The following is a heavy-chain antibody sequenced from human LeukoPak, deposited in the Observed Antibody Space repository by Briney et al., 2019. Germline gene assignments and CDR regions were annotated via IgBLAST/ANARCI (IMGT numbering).Heavy chain of an antibody. D-gene: IGHD3-9*01. CDR1: GFTFSSYA. Sequence: GRSLRLSCAASGFTFSSYAMHWVRQAPGKGLGWVAVISYDGSNKYYADSVKGRFTISRDNSKNTLYLQMNSLRAEDTAVYYCARGRFYDILTGYNDYWGQGTLVTVSS. V-gene: IGHV3-30*04. CDR3: ARGRFYDILTGYNDY. CDR2: ISYDGSNK. J-gene: IGHJ4*02.